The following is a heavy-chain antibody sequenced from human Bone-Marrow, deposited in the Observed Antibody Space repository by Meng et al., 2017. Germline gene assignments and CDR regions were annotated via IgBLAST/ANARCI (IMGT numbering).Heavy chain of an antibody. CDR3: ARDLERWEPRGFDY. J-gene: IGHJ4*02. D-gene: IGHD1-26*01. V-gene: IGHV3-30*04. Sequence: GESPKISCAASGFTFSSYAMHWVRQAPGKGLEWVAVISYDGSNKYYADSVKGRFTISRDNAKNTLYLQMNSLRAEDTAVYYCARDLERWEPRGFDYWGQGTLVTVSS. CDR2: ISYDGSNK. CDR1: GFTFSSYA.